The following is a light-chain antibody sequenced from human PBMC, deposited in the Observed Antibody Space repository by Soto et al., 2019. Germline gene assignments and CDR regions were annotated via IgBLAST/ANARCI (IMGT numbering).Light chain of an antibody. Sequence: EIELTQSPGTLSLSPGERATLSCRASQSVSSSYLAWYQQKPGQAPRPLIYGASSRATGIPDRFSGSGSGTDFPLTISRLEPEDFAVYYCQQYGSSLTWTFGQGTKVDIK. V-gene: IGKV3-20*01. CDR2: GAS. CDR1: QSVSSSY. CDR3: QQYGSSLTWT. J-gene: IGKJ1*01.